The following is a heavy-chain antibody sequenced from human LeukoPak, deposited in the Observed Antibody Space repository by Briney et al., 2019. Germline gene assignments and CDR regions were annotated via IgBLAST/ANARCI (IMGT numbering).Heavy chain of an antibody. Sequence: SETLSLTCTVSGGSISSSSYSWGWIRQPPGKGLEWIGSIYYSGSTYYNPSLKSRVTISVDTSKNQFSLKLSSVTAADTAVYYCARHGIVGATSRRLFDYWGQGTLVTVSS. V-gene: IGHV4-39*01. J-gene: IGHJ4*02. CDR2: IYYSGST. D-gene: IGHD1-26*01. CDR3: ARHGIVGATSRRLFDY. CDR1: GGSISSSSYS.